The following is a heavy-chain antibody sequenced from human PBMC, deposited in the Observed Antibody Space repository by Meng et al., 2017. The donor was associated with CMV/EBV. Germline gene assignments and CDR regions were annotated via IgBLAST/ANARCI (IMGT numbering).Heavy chain of an antibody. CDR1: EFTFSNYA. D-gene: IGHD2-15*01. J-gene: IGHJ4*02. CDR2: TSYDGSTK. CDR3: ARDLCGDSSCSPFGY. V-gene: IGHV3-30-3*01. Sequence: GESLKISCAASEFTFSNYAIHWVRRAPGKGLEWVAVTSYDGSTKHYADSVKGRFTISRDNSKNTVFLQMNGLRPEDTAVYYCARDLCGDSSCSPFGYWGQGALVTVSS.